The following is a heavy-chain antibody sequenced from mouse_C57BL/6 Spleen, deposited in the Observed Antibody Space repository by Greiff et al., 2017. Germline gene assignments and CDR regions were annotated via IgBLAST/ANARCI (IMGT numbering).Heavy chain of an antibody. V-gene: IGHV2-2*01. D-gene: IGHD1-1*01. CDR1: GFSLTSYG. Sequence: QVQLKESGPGLVQPSQSLSITCTVSGFSLTSYGVHWVRQSPGKGLEWLGVIWSGGSTDYNAAFISRLSSSKDNSKSQVFFKMNSLQADDTAIYYCARRGGSSLRGAMDYWGQGTSVTVSS. J-gene: IGHJ4*01. CDR2: IWSGGST. CDR3: ARRGGSSLRGAMDY.